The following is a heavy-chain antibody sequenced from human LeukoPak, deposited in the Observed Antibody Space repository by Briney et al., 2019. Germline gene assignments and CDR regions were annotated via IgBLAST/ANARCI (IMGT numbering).Heavy chain of an antibody. Sequence: ASVKVSCKASGYTFTGYYMHWVRQASGQGLEWKGWINPNSGGTNYAQKFQGRVTMTRDTSISTAYMELSRLRSDDTAVYYCARELGYYGSGSGFDYWGQGTLVTVSS. CDR3: ARELGYYGSGSGFDY. D-gene: IGHD3-10*01. CDR1: GYTFTGYY. J-gene: IGHJ4*02. CDR2: INPNSGGT. V-gene: IGHV1-2*02.